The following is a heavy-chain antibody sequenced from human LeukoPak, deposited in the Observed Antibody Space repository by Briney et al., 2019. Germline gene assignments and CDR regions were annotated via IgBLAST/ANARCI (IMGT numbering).Heavy chain of an antibody. Sequence: GGSLRLSGAASGFTCSNYAMSWVRQAPGKGLEWVSTISAGGGSTSSADSVKGRFSMSRDNSKNTLYLQMHSLRAEDTAVYYYAKDQLGPRLGPVGYFDLWGRGTLVTVSS. CDR3: AKDQLGPRLGPVGYFDL. V-gene: IGHV3-23*01. J-gene: IGHJ2*01. D-gene: IGHD4-23*01. CDR1: GFTCSNYA. CDR2: ISAGGGST.